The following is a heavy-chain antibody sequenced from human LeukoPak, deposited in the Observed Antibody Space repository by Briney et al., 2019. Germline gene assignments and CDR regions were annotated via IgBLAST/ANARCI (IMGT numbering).Heavy chain of an antibody. J-gene: IGHJ4*02. D-gene: IGHD3-22*01. CDR2: IRKDGGAK. V-gene: IGHV3-7*01. Sequence: GGSLRLSCAASGFPFSTYWMAWVRQAPGKGLDWVANIRKDGGAKFYAASVKGRYIISRDNAKNSLYLQMNNLRDEDTAVYYCASSHDSSGNDWGQGTLVTV. CDR3: ASSHDSSGND. CDR1: GFPFSTYW.